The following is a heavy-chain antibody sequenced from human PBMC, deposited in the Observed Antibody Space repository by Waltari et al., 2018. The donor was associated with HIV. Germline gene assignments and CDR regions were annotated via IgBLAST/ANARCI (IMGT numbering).Heavy chain of an antibody. CDR2: INQSGST. V-gene: IGHV4-34*01. CDR3: ARGGFSYYYYYGMDV. Sequence: QVQLQQWGAGLLKPSETLSLTCAVYGGSFSGYYWSWIRQPPGKGLEWIGEINQSGSTNYNPSLKSRVTISVDTSKNQFSLKLSSVTAADTAVYYCARGGFSYYYYYGMDVWGQGTTVTVSS. CDR1: GGSFSGYY. J-gene: IGHJ6*02.